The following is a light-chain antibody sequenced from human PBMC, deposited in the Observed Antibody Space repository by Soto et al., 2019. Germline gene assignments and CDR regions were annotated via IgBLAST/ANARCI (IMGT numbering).Light chain of an antibody. V-gene: IGKV3-20*01. CDR3: QQYGTSPYT. J-gene: IGKJ2*01. CDR1: QSVPSDY. Sequence: EIVLTQSPGTLSLSPGERATLSCRASQSVPSDYLAWYQQKPGQAPRLLIYAASSRATGIPDRFSGGGSGTDFPLSISRLEPEDFAVYYCQQYGTSPYTFGRGTKLEIK. CDR2: AAS.